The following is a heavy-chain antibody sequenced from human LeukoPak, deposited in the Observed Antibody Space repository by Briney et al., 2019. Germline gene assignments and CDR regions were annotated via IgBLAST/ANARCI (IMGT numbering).Heavy chain of an antibody. D-gene: IGHD5-18*01. J-gene: IGHJ4*02. CDR1: GYSISSGYY. CDR3: ARDVDTAMVSPFDY. CDR2: TYHSGST. V-gene: IGHV4-38-2*02. Sequence: PSETLSLTCTVSGYSISSGYYWGWIRQPPGKGLEWIGSTYHSGSTYYNPSLKSRVTISVDTSKNQFSLKLSSVTAADTAVYYCARDVDTAMVSPFDYWGQGTLVTVSS.